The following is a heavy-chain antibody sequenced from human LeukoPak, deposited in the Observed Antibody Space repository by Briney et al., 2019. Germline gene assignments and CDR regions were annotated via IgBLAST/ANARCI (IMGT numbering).Heavy chain of an antibody. CDR1: GGTFSSYT. Sequence: SVKVSCKASGGTFSSYTISWVRQAPGQGLEWVGRIIPILGIANYAQKFQGRVTITADKSTSTAYMELSSLRSEDTAVYYCAREEPYGMDVWGQGTTVTVSS. V-gene: IGHV1-69*04. CDR2: IIPILGIA. J-gene: IGHJ6*02. CDR3: AREEPYGMDV.